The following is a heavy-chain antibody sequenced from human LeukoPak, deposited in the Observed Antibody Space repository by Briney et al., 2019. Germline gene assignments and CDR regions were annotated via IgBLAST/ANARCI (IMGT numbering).Heavy chain of an antibody. J-gene: IGHJ5*02. Sequence: SVKVSCKASGYTFTSYGISWVRQAPGQGLEWMGGIIPIFGTANYAQKFQGRVTITADKSTSTAYMELSSLRSEDTAVYYCARHNPLWVTRNWFDPWGQGTLVTVSS. CDR3: ARHNPLWVTRNWFDP. V-gene: IGHV1-69*06. CDR1: GYTFTSYG. CDR2: IIPIFGTA. D-gene: IGHD4-23*01.